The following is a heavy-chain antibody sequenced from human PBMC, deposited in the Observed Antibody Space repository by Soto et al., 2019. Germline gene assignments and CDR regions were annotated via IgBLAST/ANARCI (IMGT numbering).Heavy chain of an antibody. J-gene: IGHJ6*02. CDR2: IYPGDSDT. D-gene: IGHD3-3*01. CDR1: GYSFTSYW. Sequence: EVQLVQSGAEVKKPGESLKISCKGSGYSFTSYWIGWVRQMPGKGLEWMGIIYPGDSDTRYSPSFQGQVTISADKSISTAYLQWSSLKASDTAMYYCARQPNDFWSGYYLYGMDVWGQGTTVTVSS. CDR3: ARQPNDFWSGYYLYGMDV. V-gene: IGHV5-51*01.